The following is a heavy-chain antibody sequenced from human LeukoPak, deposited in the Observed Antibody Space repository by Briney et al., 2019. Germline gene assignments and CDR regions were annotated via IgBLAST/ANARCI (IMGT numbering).Heavy chain of an antibody. CDR3: ARHFGVISKGVYYYYYGLDV. CDR2: ISTNGGRT. J-gene: IGHJ6*02. Sequence: GGSLRLSCSASGFTFSSYAMHWVRQAPGKGLQYVSGISTNGGRTYYADSAKGRFTISRDNYKNTLYLQMSSLRAEDTAVYYCARHFGVISKGVYYYYYGLDVWGQGTTVTVSS. CDR1: GFTFSSYA. D-gene: IGHD3-3*01. V-gene: IGHV3-64*04.